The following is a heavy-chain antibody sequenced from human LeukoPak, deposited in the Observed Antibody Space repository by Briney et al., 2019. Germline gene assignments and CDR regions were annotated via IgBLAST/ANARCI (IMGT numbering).Heavy chain of an antibody. CDR2: IIPILGIA. CDR1: GGTFSSYA. Sequence: ASVKVSCKASGGTFSSYAISWVRQAPGQGLEWMGRIIPILGIANYAQKFQGRVTITADKSTSTAYMELSSLRSEDTAVYYCDLWGGGNYLHAFDIWGQGTMVTVSS. D-gene: IGHD4-23*01. CDR3: DLWGGGNYLHAFDI. J-gene: IGHJ3*02. V-gene: IGHV1-69*04.